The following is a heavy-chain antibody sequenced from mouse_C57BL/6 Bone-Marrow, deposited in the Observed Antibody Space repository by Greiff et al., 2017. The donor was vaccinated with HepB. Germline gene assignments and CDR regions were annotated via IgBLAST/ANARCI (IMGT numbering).Heavy chain of an antibody. D-gene: IGHD1-1*01. CDR1: GFTFSSYA. J-gene: IGHJ2*01. CDR3: ARFLLHDY. Sequence: EVQVVESGGGLVKPGGSLKLSCAASGFTFSSYAMSWVRQTPEKRLEGVATISDGGSYTYYPDNVKGRFTISRDNAKNNLYLQMSHLKSEDTAMYYCARFLLHDYWGQGTTLTVSS. CDR2: ISDGGSYT. V-gene: IGHV5-4*01.